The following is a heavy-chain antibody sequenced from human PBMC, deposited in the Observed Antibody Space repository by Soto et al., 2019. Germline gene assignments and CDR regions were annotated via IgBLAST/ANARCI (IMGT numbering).Heavy chain of an antibody. CDR3: AKEPVESRIVVVPAAIYFDY. Sequence: QVQLVESGGGVVQPGRSLRLSCAASGFTFSSYGMHWVRQAPGKGLEWVAVISYDGSNKYYADSVKGRFTISRDNSKNTLYLQMNSLRAEDTAVYYCAKEPVESRIVVVPAAIYFDYWGQGTLDTVSS. V-gene: IGHV3-30*18. J-gene: IGHJ4*02. CDR1: GFTFSSYG. CDR2: ISYDGSNK. D-gene: IGHD2-2*01.